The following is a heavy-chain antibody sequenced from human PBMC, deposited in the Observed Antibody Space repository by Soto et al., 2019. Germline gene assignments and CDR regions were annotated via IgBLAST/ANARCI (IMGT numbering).Heavy chain of an antibody. Sequence: SETLSLTCAVYGGSFSGYYWSWIRQPPGKGLEWIGYIYYSGSTYYNPSLKSRVTISVDTSKNQFSLKLSSVTAADTAVYYCARGGRRVTIFGVVIMLPLFDPWGQGTLVTVSS. D-gene: IGHD3-3*01. CDR3: ARGGRRVTIFGVVIMLPLFDP. V-gene: IGHV4-34*01. J-gene: IGHJ5*02. CDR2: IYYSGST. CDR1: GGSFSGYY.